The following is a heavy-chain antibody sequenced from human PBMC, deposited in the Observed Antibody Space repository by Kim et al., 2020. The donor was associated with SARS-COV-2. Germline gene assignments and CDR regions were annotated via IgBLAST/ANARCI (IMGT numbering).Heavy chain of an antibody. CDR2: ICKSSNTV. Sequence: AGSLRLSCAASGLTSSSCSLNWVRQAPGRGLEWLSYICKSSNTVYYADSVRGRFTISRDNAKNSVYLQMDSLRDEDTAVYYCSSWAGSCSGGSCFTGPFDYWGQGALVTVSS. CDR3: SSWAGSCSGGSCFTGPFDY. D-gene: IGHD2-15*01. CDR1: GLTSSSCS. J-gene: IGHJ4*01. V-gene: IGHV3-48*02.